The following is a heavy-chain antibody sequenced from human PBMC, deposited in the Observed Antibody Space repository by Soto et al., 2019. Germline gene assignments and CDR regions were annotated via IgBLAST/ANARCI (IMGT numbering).Heavy chain of an antibody. Sequence: SETLSLTCTVSGGSISSGGYYWSWIRQHPGKGLEWIGYIYYSGSTYYNPSLKSRVTISVDTSKNQFSLKLSSVTAADTAVYYCANGLHPGMDVWGQGTTVTVSS. V-gene: IGHV4-31*03. J-gene: IGHJ6*02. CDR1: GGSISSGGYY. CDR3: ANGLHPGMDV. D-gene: IGHD4-4*01. CDR2: IYYSGST.